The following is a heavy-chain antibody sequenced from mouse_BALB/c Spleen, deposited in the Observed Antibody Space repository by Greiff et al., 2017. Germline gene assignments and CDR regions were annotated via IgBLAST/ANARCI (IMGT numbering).Heavy chain of an antibody. J-gene: IGHJ3*01. V-gene: IGHV1-7*01. CDR2: INPSTGYT. D-gene: IGHD1-2*01. CDR3: ARGLRPSY. Sequence: QVQLKQSGAELAKPGASVKMSCKASGYTFTSYWMHWVKQRPGQGLEWIGYINPSTGYTEYNQKFKDKATLTADKSSSTAYMQLSSLTSEDSAVYYCARGLRPSYWGQGTLVTVSA. CDR1: GYTFTSYW.